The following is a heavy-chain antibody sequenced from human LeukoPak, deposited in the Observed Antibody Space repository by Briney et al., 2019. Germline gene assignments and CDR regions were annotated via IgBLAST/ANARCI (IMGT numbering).Heavy chain of an antibody. CDR1: GYSFTSYW. CDR2: IYPGDSDT. V-gene: IGHV5-51*01. Sequence: GESLKISCKGSGYSFTSYWIGWVRQMPGKGLEWMGIIYPGDSDTRYSPSFQGQVTISADKSISTAYLQLSSLKASDTAMYYCARGRYYDFWSGYYHWFDPRGQGTLVTVSS. D-gene: IGHD3-3*01. CDR3: ARGRYYDFWSGYYHWFDP. J-gene: IGHJ5*02.